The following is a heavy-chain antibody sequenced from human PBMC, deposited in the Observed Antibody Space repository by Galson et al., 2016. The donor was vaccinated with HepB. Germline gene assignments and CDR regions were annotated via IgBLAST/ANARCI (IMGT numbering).Heavy chain of an antibody. CDR1: GYSINSGHYY. D-gene: IGHD3/OR15-3a*01. CDR3: ARVNPTNHWTGPEFYYMDV. CDR2: IYYNGGT. J-gene: IGHJ6*03. Sequence: TLSLTCTVSGYSINSGHYYWTWISQHPGRGLEWIGNIYYNGGTVYNPTLKSRVTMSVDTSQNQFSLNLRSVSAADTAVYFCARVNPTNHWTGPEFYYMDVWGKGTTVTVS. V-gene: IGHV4-31*03.